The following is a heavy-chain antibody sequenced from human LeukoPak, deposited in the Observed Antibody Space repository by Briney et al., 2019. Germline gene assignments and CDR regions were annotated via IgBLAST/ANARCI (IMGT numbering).Heavy chain of an antibody. Sequence: GGSLRLSRAASGFTFISSWMNWVRQAPGKGLEWVAGMNYDGSEVYYLDSVKGRFNISRDNTKDSLFLQMDGLRAEDTALYDCARDKGYKTFDYWGQGTLVTVSS. V-gene: IGHV3-7*01. CDR3: ARDKGYKTFDY. D-gene: IGHD1-14*01. CDR1: GFTFISSW. J-gene: IGHJ4*02. CDR2: MNYDGSEV.